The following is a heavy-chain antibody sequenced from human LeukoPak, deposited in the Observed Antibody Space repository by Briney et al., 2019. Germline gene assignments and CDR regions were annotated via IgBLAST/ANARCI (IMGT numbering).Heavy chain of an antibody. CDR1: GFTSSSYS. D-gene: IGHD2-15*01. V-gene: IGHV3-23*01. J-gene: IGHJ3*02. CDR3: AESPSRSPDAFYI. CDR2: ISGSGGST. Sequence: GSLRLSCAASGFTSSSYSMKWCRQAPGKGLEGCSAISGSGGSTYYAASVKGRFTISRDNSKTTLYLQMNSLRAEDTAVYYCAESPSRSPDAFYIWGQGTMVTVSS.